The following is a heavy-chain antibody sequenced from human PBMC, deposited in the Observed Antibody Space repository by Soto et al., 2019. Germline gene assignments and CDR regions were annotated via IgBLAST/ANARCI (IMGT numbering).Heavy chain of an antibody. D-gene: IGHD3-16*01. CDR2: IYYSGST. CDR1: GGYINSHY. J-gene: IGHJ3*02. V-gene: IGHV4-59*08. Sequence: QVQLQESGPXLVKPSETLSLTCTVSGGYINSHYWTWIRQPPGKGLEWIGYIYYSGSTDYNPSLKSRVTILTDKSKSHFSLRLTSLTAADTAVYYCARSTWGYAFDIWGQGAVVTVSS. CDR3: ARSTWGYAFDI.